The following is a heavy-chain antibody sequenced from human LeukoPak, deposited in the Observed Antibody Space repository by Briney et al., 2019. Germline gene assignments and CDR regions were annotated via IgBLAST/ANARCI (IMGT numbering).Heavy chain of an antibody. D-gene: IGHD3-22*01. Sequence: GGSLRLSCAASGFTFSNYAMRWVRQAPGKGLEWVSGISCNGGSTYYADSVKGRFTISRDNSKNTLYLQMDSLRAEDTAVYYCAIVGLGITLMVVVFTTAADWYFYLWGRGTLLTLSS. CDR2: ISCNGGST. CDR1: GFTFSNYA. V-gene: IGHV3-23*01. CDR3: AIVGLGITLMVVVFTTAADWYFYL. J-gene: IGHJ2*01.